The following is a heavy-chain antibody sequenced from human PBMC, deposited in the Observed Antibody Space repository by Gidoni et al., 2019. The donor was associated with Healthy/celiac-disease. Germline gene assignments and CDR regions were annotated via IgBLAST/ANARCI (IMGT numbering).Heavy chain of an antibody. Sequence: EVQLVESGGGLVQPGGSRSLSCAASGCTFSSYSMNWVRQAPGKGLEWVSYISSSSSTIYYADSVKGRFTISRDNAKNSLYLQMNSLRDEDTAVYYCARETTEGYYYDSSGYLNWYFDLWGRGTLVTVSS. CDR1: GCTFSSYS. V-gene: IGHV3-48*02. D-gene: IGHD3-22*01. CDR2: ISSSSSTI. J-gene: IGHJ2*01. CDR3: ARETTEGYYYDSSGYLNWYFDL.